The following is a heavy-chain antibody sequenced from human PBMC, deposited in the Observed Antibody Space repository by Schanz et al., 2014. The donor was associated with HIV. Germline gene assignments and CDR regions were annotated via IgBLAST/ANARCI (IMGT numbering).Heavy chain of an antibody. D-gene: IGHD1-1*01. CDR3: AKDGGRRGGQRQLFAY. V-gene: IGHV4-34*04. CDR1: GGSFSGDY. Sequence: QVQLQQWGAGLLKPSETLSLTCAVYGGSFSGDYWTWLRQPPGKALGWIGEINDSGRDSSNPSLKGRGTMSVDTSKNQFSLKWGSVTAADTAFYYCAKDGGRRGGQRQLFAYWGHGTLVTVSS. J-gene: IGHJ4*03. CDR2: INDSGRD.